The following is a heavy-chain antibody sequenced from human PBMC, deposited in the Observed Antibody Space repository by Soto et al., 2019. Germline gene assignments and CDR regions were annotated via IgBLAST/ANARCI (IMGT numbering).Heavy chain of an antibody. Sequence: EVQLLGSGGGLVQPGGSLRLSCAASGFTISSYDMSWVRQAPGKGLEWVSGTSNSGDSTHYADSVKGRFTISRDTSKNTLYLQMNTLRAEDTAVYYCAKDKSGTTSFDYWGQGTLVTVSS. CDR2: TSNSGDST. CDR3: AKDKSGTTSFDY. J-gene: IGHJ4*02. D-gene: IGHD1-1*01. V-gene: IGHV3-23*01. CDR1: GFTISSYD.